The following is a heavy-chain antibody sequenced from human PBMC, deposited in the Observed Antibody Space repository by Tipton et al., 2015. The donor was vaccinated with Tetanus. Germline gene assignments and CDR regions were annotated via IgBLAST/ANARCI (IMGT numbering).Heavy chain of an antibody. CDR3: ARGGWFPTYFDL. Sequence: LRLSCTVSGGSVSRGSYYWNWIRQPPGKGLEWIGYFFYNENTNYNPSLKSRVTISADTSKNQVSLRLNSVTAADTAVYFCARGGWFPTYFDLWGRGTLVTVSS. D-gene: IGHD6-19*01. CDR1: GGSVSRGSYY. CDR2: FFYNENT. V-gene: IGHV4-61*01. J-gene: IGHJ2*01.